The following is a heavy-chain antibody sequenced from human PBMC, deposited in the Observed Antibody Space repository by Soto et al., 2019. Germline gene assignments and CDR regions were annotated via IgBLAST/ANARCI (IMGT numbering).Heavy chain of an antibody. CDR1: GYTFTSYG. Sequence: ASVKVSCKASGYTFTSYGISWVRQAPGQGLEWMGWISAYNGNTNYAQKLQGKVTMTTDTSTSTAYMELRSLRSDDTAVYYCARGGEYYDFWSGPKPIYWGQGTLVTVSS. CDR2: ISAYNGNT. V-gene: IGHV1-18*01. CDR3: ARGGEYYDFWSGPKPIY. J-gene: IGHJ4*02. D-gene: IGHD3-3*01.